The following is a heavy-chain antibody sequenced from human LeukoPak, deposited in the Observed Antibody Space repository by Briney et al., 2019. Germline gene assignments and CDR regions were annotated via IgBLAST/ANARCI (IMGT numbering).Heavy chain of an antibody. CDR2: INHSGST. J-gene: IGHJ5*02. Sequence: SETLSLTCAVYGGSFRGYYWSWIRQSPGKGLEWIGEINHSGSTNYNPSLKSRVTISVDTSKNQFSLKLSSVTAADTAVYYCTSQTVARWFDPWGQGTLVTVSS. V-gene: IGHV4-34*01. D-gene: IGHD1-14*01. CDR1: GGSFRGYY. CDR3: TSQTVARWFDP.